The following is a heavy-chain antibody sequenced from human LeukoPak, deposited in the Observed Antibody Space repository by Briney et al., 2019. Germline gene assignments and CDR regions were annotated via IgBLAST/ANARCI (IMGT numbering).Heavy chain of an antibody. CDR1: GYSFTSYW. CDR2: IYPGDSDT. Sequence: AESLKISCKGSGYSFTSYWIGWVRQLPGKGLLWMGIIYPGDSDTRYSPSFQGQVTISADKSISTAYLQWSSLKASDTAMYYCARGARDGYNSFDYWGQGTLVTVSS. J-gene: IGHJ4*02. D-gene: IGHD5-24*01. CDR3: ARGARDGYNSFDY. V-gene: IGHV5-51*01.